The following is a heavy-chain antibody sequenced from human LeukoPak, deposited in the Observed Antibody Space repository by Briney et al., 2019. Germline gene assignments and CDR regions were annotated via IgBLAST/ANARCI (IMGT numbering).Heavy chain of an antibody. J-gene: IGHJ5*02. CDR1: GFTFSSYS. CDR2: ISSSSSYI. D-gene: IGHD5-18*01. V-gene: IGHV3-21*01. CDR3: ARAGMVTGVNWFDP. Sequence: GGSLRLSCAASGFTFSSYSMNWVRQAPGKGLEWVSSISSSSSYIYYADSVKGRFTTSRDNAKNSLCLQMNSLRAEDTAVYYCARAGMVTGVNWFDPWGQGTLVTVSS.